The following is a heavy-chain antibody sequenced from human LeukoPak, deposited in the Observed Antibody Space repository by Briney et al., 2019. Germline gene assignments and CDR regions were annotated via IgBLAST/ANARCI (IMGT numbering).Heavy chain of an antibody. D-gene: IGHD3-22*01. V-gene: IGHV3-23*01. Sequence: PGGSPRLSCAASGFTFSSYAMSWVRQAPGKGLEWVSAISGSGGSTYYADSVKGRFTISRDNSKNTLYLQMNSLRAEDTAVYYCAKDVSMIVVVPDIWGQGTMVTVSS. J-gene: IGHJ3*02. CDR3: AKDVSMIVVVPDI. CDR2: ISGSGGST. CDR1: GFTFSSYA.